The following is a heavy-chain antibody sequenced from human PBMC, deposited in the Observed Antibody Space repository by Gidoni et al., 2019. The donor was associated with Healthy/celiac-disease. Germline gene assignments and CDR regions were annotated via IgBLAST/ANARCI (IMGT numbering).Heavy chain of an antibody. J-gene: IGHJ4*02. CDR1: GFSFISYW. Sequence: EVQLVLSGAEVKKNGESLKISCKGSGFSFISYWYGWVRQLPGKGLEWMGIIYPGDSDTRYSPSLKGQVTITADKAISTAYLQWSSLKASDTAMYYCARLSMTYSSSAGDFDYWGQGTLVTVSS. D-gene: IGHD6-6*01. CDR3: ARLSMTYSSSAGDFDY. CDR2: IYPGDSDT. V-gene: IGHV5-51*01.